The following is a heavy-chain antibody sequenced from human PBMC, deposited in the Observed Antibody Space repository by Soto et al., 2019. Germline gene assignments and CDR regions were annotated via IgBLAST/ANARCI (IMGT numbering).Heavy chain of an antibody. Sequence: ASVKVSCKASGYTFNSHAIHWMRQAPGQRLEWMGWINAGNGNTYYSEKFKGRVSLARDTVATTVYMELTSLTSEDTGVYYCARDQSGIGWYVDWFDPWGQGTLVTVSS. J-gene: IGHJ5*02. D-gene: IGHD6-19*01. CDR3: ARDQSGIGWYVDWFDP. CDR2: INAGNGNT. V-gene: IGHV1-3*01. CDR1: GYTFNSHA.